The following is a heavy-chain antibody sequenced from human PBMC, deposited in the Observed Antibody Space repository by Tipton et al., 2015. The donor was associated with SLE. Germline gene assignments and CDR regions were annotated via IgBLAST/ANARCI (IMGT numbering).Heavy chain of an antibody. CDR1: GYTFTSYY. J-gene: IGHJ6*02. D-gene: IGHD2-2*01. CDR2: INPNSGGT. CDR3: AREEVVVGPYGMDV. V-gene: IGHV1-2*06. Sequence: QSGPEVKKPGASVKVSCKASGYTFTSYYMHWVRQAPGQGLEWMGRINPNSGGTNYAQKLQGRVTMTTDTSTSTAYMELRSLRSDDTAVYYCAREEVVVGPYGMDVWGQGTTVTVSS.